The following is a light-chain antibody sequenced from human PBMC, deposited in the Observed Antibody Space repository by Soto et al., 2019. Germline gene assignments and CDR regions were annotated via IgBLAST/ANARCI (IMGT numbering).Light chain of an antibody. Sequence: ENVLTQSPGTLSLSPGERATLSCRTSQSVANNYLAWYKQKPGQPPRLLIYDASNRATGIPDRFSGSGSGTDFTLTINRLDPDDFAVFYWQQYTTSPLTFGQGTKVDI. CDR2: DAS. CDR3: QQYTTSPLT. CDR1: QSVANNY. V-gene: IGKV3-20*01. J-gene: IGKJ1*01.